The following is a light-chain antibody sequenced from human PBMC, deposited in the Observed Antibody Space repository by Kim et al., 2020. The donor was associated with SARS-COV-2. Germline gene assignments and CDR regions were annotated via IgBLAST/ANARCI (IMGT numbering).Light chain of an antibody. CDR3: GSSASSTTWV. Sequence: GRSFTSSCTGTSSDVAGHNSVSWYQQHPGKAPRLMIFDVTYRPSGVSTRFSGSKSGNTASLSISGLQVEDEADYYCGSSASSTTWVFGGGTQLTVL. J-gene: IGLJ3*02. CDR1: SSDVAGHNS. V-gene: IGLV2-14*03. CDR2: DVT.